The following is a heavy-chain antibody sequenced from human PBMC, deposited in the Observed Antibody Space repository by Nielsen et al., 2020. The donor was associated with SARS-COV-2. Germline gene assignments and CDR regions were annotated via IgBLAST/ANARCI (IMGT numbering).Heavy chain of an antibody. J-gene: IGHJ6*02. V-gene: IGHV3-33*01. D-gene: IGHD3-16*01. CDR2: IWYDGSNK. CDR3: ARGSLGNYYYGMDV. CDR1: GFTFSSYG. Sequence: GESLKISCAASGFTFSSYGMHWVRQAPGKGLEWVAVIWYDGSNKYYADSVKGRFTISRDNSKNTLYLQMNSLRAEDTAVYYCARGSLGNYYYGMDVWGQGTTVTVSS.